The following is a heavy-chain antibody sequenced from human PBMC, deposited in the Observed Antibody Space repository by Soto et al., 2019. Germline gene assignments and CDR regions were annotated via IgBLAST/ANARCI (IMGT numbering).Heavy chain of an antibody. CDR2: IDPSDSYT. D-gene: IGHD3-10*01. V-gene: IGHV5-10-1*01. Sequence: GESLKISCSVYGYTFTTYWIAWVRQMPGRGLEWMGRIDPSDSYTNYSPSFLGHVTVSVDKSINTAYLQWTSLKASDTAVYYCLRHFGISDEGDCWGQGTLVTVSS. CDR3: LRHFGISDEGDC. CDR1: GYTFTTYW. J-gene: IGHJ4*02.